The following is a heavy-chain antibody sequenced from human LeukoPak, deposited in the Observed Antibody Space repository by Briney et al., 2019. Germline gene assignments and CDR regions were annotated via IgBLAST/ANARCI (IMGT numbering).Heavy chain of an antibody. Sequence: SETLSLTCAVYGGSFSGYYWSWIRQPPGKGLEWIGEINHSGSTNYNPSLKSRVTVSVDTSKNQFSLKLSSVTAADTAVYYCAGAENWFDPWGQGTLVTVSS. CDR3: AGAENWFDP. CDR2: INHSGST. J-gene: IGHJ5*02. V-gene: IGHV4-34*01. CDR1: GGSFSGYY.